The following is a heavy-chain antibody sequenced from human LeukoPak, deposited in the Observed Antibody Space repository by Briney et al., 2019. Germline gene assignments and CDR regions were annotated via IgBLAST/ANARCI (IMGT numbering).Heavy chain of an antibody. J-gene: IGHJ4*02. Sequence: GGSLRLSCAASGFTFDTYWMSWVRQAPGKGLEWVANIKKDGSEKYYVDSVKGRFTISRDNAKNSLYLQMNSLRAEDTAVYYCARSTRIQLWLNPPDYWGQGTLVTVSS. CDR3: ARSTRIQLWLNPPDY. D-gene: IGHD5-18*01. CDR1: GFTFDTYW. V-gene: IGHV3-7*01. CDR2: IKKDGSEK.